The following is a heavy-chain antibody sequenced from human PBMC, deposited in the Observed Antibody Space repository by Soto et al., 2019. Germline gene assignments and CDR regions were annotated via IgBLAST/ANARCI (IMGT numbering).Heavy chain of an antibody. V-gene: IGHV1-2*02. Sequence: GASVKVSCKASGYTFTGYYMHWVRQAPGQGLEWMGWINPNSGGTNYAQKFQGRVTMTRDTSISTAYMELSRLRSDDTAVYYCARKAYSYGYYFDYWGQGTLVTVSS. CDR3: ARKAYSYGYYFDY. CDR1: GYTFTGYY. J-gene: IGHJ4*02. CDR2: INPNSGGT. D-gene: IGHD5-18*01.